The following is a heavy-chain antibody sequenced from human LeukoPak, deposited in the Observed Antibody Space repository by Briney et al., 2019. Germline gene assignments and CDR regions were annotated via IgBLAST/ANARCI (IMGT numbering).Heavy chain of an antibody. J-gene: IGHJ4*02. Sequence: PSETLSLTCTVSGGSISSYYWSGIRQPPGKGLEWIGYIYYSGSTNYNPSLKSRVTISVDTSKNQFSLKLSSVTAADTAVYYCARGDIAAAEPNFDYWGQGTLVTVSS. D-gene: IGHD6-13*01. CDR1: GGSISSYY. CDR3: ARGDIAAAEPNFDY. CDR2: IYYSGST. V-gene: IGHV4-59*01.